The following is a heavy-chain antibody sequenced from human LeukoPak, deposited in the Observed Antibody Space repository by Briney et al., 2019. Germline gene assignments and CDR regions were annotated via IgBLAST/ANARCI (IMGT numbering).Heavy chain of an antibody. J-gene: IGHJ3*02. D-gene: IGHD5-24*01. CDR3: AREGVEMATRRAFDI. CDR2: INPNSGGT. Sequence: ASVKVSCKASGYTFTCYYMHLVRQAPGPGLEWMGWINPNSGGTNYAQKVQGWVTMTRDTSISTAYMELSRLRSDDTAVYYCAREGVEMATRRAFDIWGQGTMVTVSS. CDR1: GYTFTCYY. V-gene: IGHV1-2*04.